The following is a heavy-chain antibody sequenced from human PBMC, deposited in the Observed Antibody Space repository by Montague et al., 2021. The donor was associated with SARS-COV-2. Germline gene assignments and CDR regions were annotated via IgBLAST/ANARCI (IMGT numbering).Heavy chain of an antibody. CDR1: GGSVSSGGYY. Sequence: SETLSLTCTVSGGSVSSGGYYWSWIREPPGKGLEWIGYIYYSGSTNYXPSLKSRVTISLDTSKKQFSLKLTSVTTADTAVYYCARVSLAAAATRSDYWGQGTLVTVSS. CDR3: ARVSLAAAATRSDY. V-gene: IGHV4-61*08. CDR2: IYYSGST. D-gene: IGHD6-13*01. J-gene: IGHJ4*02.